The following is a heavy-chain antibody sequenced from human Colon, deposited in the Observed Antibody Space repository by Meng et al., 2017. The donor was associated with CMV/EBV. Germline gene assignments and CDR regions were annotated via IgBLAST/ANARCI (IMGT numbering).Heavy chain of an antibody. Sequence: GESLKISCAASGFKFTDYYMSWIREAPGKGLEWIAYISSSGSTKIYADSVKGRFSISRDNAKSSVYLEMESLRDEDTAVYYCVRRWGLPGRPGNWFDPWGQGTLVTVSS. V-gene: IGHV3-11*01. J-gene: IGHJ5*02. CDR3: VRRWGLPGRPGNWFDP. CDR1: GFKFTDYY. CDR2: ISSSGSTK. D-gene: IGHD6-6*01.